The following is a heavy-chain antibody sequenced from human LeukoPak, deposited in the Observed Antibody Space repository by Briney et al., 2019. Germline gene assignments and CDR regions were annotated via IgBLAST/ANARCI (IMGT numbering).Heavy chain of an antibody. V-gene: IGHV5-51*01. D-gene: IGHD1-26*01. J-gene: IGHJ5*02. CDR3: ARRESNIPTIRGAIWGDWFDP. CDR2: IYPGDSGT. CDR1: GYSFTSYW. Sequence: GESLKISCKGSGYSFTSYWIGWVRQMPGKGLEWMGSIYPGDSGTRYSPSFQGQVTISADKSISTAYLQWSSLKASDTAMYYCARRESNIPTIRGAIWGDWFDPWGQGTLVNVSS.